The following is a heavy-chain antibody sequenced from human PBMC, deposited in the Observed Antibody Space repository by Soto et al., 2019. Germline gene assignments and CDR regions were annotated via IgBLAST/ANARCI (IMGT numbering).Heavy chain of an antibody. J-gene: IGHJ4*02. CDR1: GGSISGSDYY. Sequence: PSETLSLTCTVSGGSISGSDYYWGWVRQPPGKGLEWIGNIYYTGTTYYYPSLKSRVTISVDASKNQFSLKLSSVTAADTAVDFCVDMRGQWRPRYWGRGTLVTVSS. V-gene: IGHV4-39*01. D-gene: IGHD6-19*01. CDR2: IYYTGTT. CDR3: VDMRGQWRPRY.